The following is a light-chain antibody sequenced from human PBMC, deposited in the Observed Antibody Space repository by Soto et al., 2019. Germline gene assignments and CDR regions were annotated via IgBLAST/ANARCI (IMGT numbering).Light chain of an antibody. CDR2: EVT. J-gene: IGLJ1*01. CDR3: SSYAGSNNFV. V-gene: IGLV2-8*01. Sequence: QSALTQPASVSGSPGQSITISCTGTGSDVGAYNYVSWYQHRPGKAPQLMISEVTKRPSGVPERFSGSKSGNTASLTVSGLQADDEAHYYCSSYAGSNNFVFGTGTKLTVL. CDR1: GSDVGAYNY.